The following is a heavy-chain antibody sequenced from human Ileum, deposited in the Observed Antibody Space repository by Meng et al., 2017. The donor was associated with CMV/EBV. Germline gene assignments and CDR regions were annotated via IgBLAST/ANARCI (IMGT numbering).Heavy chain of an antibody. V-gene: IGHV4-39*07. CDR1: GDPISSGSHS. CDR3: ARDLTNKWFYY. D-gene: IGHD1-26*01. CDR2: MYFSGIA. Sequence: QLRGSGPGLVKPAETLSLTCTASGDPISSGSHSWAWFRQPPGKGLEWIGSMYFSGIADYNPSLKSRVTISLHATQKQFSLRLTSVTAADSAVYFCARDLTNKWFYYWGQGTLVTVSS. J-gene: IGHJ4*02.